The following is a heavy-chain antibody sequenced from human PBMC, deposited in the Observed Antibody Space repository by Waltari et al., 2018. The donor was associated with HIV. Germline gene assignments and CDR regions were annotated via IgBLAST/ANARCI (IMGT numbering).Heavy chain of an antibody. V-gene: IGHV3-15*01. CDR1: GITFKNAW. D-gene: IGHD1-26*01. CDR2: IRSKSDGGTT. CDR3: TTFEMGSTRNY. J-gene: IGHJ4*02. Sequence: DVQLVESGGGLVKPGGSLSLSCAVSGITFKNAWLGWVRQGPGKGPQWLGHIRSKSDGGTTDYAAPVRGRFTISTDDLNNTMSLEMKSLKVEDTGVYYCTTFEMGSTRNYWGQGTLVTVSS.